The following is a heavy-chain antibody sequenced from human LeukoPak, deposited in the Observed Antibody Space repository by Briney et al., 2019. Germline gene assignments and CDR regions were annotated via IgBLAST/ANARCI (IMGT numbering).Heavy chain of an antibody. CDR1: GGSINNYY. J-gene: IGHJ4*02. Sequence: SETLSLTCTVSGGSINNYYWNWIRQPPGKGLELIGYIYYGVSGGGTNYNPSLKSRVTISADTSKNQFSLKLSSVTAADTAVCYCARGGTMTTVPLWGQGTLVTVSS. V-gene: IGHV4-59*08. D-gene: IGHD4-17*01. CDR3: ARGGTMTTVPL. CDR2: IYYGVSGGGT.